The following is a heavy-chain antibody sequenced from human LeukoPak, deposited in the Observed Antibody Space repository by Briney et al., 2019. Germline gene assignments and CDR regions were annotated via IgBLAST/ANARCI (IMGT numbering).Heavy chain of an antibody. J-gene: IGHJ4*02. D-gene: IGHD3-10*01. CDR3: AKSRATGTYPGRFDY. Sequence: PGGSLRLSCAASGFTFSSHVMSWVPHAPGRGREWVSSLSGSRKYTFYADSVKGRFTISRDNSRNELFLQMNSLTSGDTAEYYCAKSRATGTYPGRFDYWGLGILVTVSS. V-gene: IGHV3-23*01. CDR2: LSGSRKYT. CDR1: GFTFSSHV.